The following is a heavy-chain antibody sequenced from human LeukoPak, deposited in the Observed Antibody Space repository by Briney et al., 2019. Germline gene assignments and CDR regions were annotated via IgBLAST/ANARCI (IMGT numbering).Heavy chain of an antibody. CDR3: ARGSRIPFDL. CDR1: GFTFTSYG. V-gene: IGHV1-18*01. J-gene: IGHJ2*01. D-gene: IGHD2-15*01. CDR2: TNTYTGNT. Sequence: ASVNVSCKASGFTFTSYGISWVRQAPGKGLEWMGSTNTYTGNTDYAQKFQGRVTMTADTSTSTAYRERRSLRSGDRAVYYCARGSRIPFDLWGGGTLFTVSS.